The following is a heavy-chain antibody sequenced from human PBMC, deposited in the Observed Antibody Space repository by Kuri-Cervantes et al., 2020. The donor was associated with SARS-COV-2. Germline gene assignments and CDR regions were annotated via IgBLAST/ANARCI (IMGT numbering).Heavy chain of an antibody. CDR3: VKDRSGSGSYYYYFDY. J-gene: IGHJ4*02. CDR1: GFTFSSYA. D-gene: IGHD3-10*01. CDR2: ISSNGGST. V-gene: IGHV3-64D*08. Sequence: GESLKISCSASGFTFSSYAMHWVRQAPGKGLEYVSAISSNGGSTYYADSVKGRFTISRDNSKNTPYLQMSSLRAEDTAVYYCVKDRSGSGSYYYYFDYWGQGTLVTVSS.